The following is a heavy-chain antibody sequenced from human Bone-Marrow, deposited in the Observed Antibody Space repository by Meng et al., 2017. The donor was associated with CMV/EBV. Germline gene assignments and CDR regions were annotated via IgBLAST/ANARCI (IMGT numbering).Heavy chain of an antibody. J-gene: IGHJ4*02. CDR1: GYTFTSYG. D-gene: IGHD6-19*01. Sequence: ASVKVSCKASGYTFTSYGISWVRQAPGQGLEWMGWISAYNGNTNYAQSLQGRVTMTADTSTTTAYMQLTSLRPDDTAVYYCARGTRQFYFDYWGQGRLVTVSS. CDR2: ISAYNGNT. V-gene: IGHV1-18*01. CDR3: ARGTRQFYFDY.